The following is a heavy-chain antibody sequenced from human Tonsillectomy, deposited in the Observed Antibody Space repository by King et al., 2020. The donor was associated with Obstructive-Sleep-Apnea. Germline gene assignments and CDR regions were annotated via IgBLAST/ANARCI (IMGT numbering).Heavy chain of an antibody. V-gene: IGHV3-9*01. J-gene: IGHJ3*02. CDR1: GFTFDDYA. CDR2: ISWNSGSI. CDR3: AKDVVVAASYAFDI. D-gene: IGHD2-15*01. Sequence: VQLVESGGGLVQPGRSLILSCAASGFTFDDYAMHWVRQAPGKGLEWVSGISWNSGSIGYADSVKGRFTISRDNAKNSLYLQMNSLRAEDTALYYCAKDVVVAASYAFDIWGQGTMVTVSS.